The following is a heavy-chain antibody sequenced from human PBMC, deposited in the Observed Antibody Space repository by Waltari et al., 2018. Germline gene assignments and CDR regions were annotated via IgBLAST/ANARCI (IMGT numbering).Heavy chain of an antibody. Sequence: QVQLVESGGGVVQPGTSLRLSCVASGFTFTTYDMHLVRQVPGKGLEWVAVILYDGSNKNYADSVKGRFTISRDNSKSTLYLEMNSLRPEDTAVYFCAKFAGGGYIFRSDAFDIWGQGTMVTVSP. V-gene: IGHV3-30*18. CDR3: AKFAGGGYIFRSDAFDI. D-gene: IGHD1-26*01. CDR2: ILYDGSNK. J-gene: IGHJ3*02. CDR1: GFTFTTYD.